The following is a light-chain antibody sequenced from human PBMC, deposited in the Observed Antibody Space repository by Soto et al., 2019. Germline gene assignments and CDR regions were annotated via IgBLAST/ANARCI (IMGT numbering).Light chain of an antibody. Sequence: AIRMTQSPSSLSASTGDRVTITCRASQDITSYLAWYQQKPGKAPKLLIYAASTLQSGVPSRFSGSGSGTDFTLTISCLQSEDFATYYCHQYYSYPRTFCQGTKVEIK. CDR3: HQYYSYPRT. J-gene: IGKJ1*01. V-gene: IGKV1-8*01. CDR1: QDITSY. CDR2: AAS.